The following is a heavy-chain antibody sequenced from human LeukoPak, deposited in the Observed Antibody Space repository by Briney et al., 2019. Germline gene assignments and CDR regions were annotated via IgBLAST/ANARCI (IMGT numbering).Heavy chain of an antibody. V-gene: IGHV3-33*01. Sequence: PGKSLRLSCEASGFTFNTYGMHWVRQAPGKGLEWVAVMRSDGSDIYYADSVKGRFTIYRDNSKNTLYLQMNSLRAEDTAVYYCARDQSPKWGSGERYFDYWGQGTLVTVSS. J-gene: IGHJ4*02. CDR2: MRSDGSDI. CDR3: ARDQSPKWGSGERYFDY. D-gene: IGHD7-27*01. CDR1: GFTFNTYG.